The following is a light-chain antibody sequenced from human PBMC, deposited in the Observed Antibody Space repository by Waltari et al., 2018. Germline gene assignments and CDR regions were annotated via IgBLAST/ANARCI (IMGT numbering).Light chain of an antibody. V-gene: IGKV4-1*01. CDR2: WAS. J-gene: IGKJ1*01. CDR1: QSVLHSSTNNNY. Sequence: DIVMTQSPDSLAVPLGERATINCRSSQSVLHSSTNNNYLAWYQHKVGQPPKLLIYWASTLESGVPDRFSGSGSVTDFTLTISSLQAEDVGLYYCQQYYSTPQTFGQGTKV. CDR3: QQYYSTPQT.